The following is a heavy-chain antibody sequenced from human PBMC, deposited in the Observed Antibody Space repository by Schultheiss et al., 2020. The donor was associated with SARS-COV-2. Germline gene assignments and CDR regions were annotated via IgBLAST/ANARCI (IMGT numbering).Heavy chain of an antibody. V-gene: IGHV4-59*01. CDR2: IYYSGST. D-gene: IGHD2-2*01. Sequence: SQPLSLTCTVSGGSISSYYWSWIRKTTGKGMEWSGYIYYSGSTNYNPSLKSRVTISVDTSKNQFSLKLSSVTAADTAVYYCARDYSLYCSSTSCLGYYYYGMDVWGQGTTVTVSS. CDR1: GGSISSYY. CDR3: ARDYSLYCSSTSCLGYYYYGMDV. J-gene: IGHJ6*02.